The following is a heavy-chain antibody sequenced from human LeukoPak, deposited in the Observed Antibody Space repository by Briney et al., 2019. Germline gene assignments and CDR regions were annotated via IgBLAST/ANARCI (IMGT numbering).Heavy chain of an antibody. CDR1: GGSISSGGYS. CDR2: IYHSGST. CDR3: ASFYYYDSSGYPLNY. J-gene: IGHJ4*02. V-gene: IGHV4-30-2*01. Sequence: SGTLSLTCAVSGGSISSGGYSWSWIRQPPGKGLEWIGYIYHSGSTYYNPSLKSRVTISVDRSKNQFSLKLSSVTAADTAVYYCASFYYYDSSGYPLNYWGQGTLVTVSS. D-gene: IGHD3-22*01.